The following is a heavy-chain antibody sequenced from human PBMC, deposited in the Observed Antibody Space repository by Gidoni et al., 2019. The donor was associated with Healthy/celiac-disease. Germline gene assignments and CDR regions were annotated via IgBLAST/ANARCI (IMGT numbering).Heavy chain of an antibody. CDR1: GGSFSGYY. CDR3: ARAFRTPTGLKLKYYYYYYGMDV. J-gene: IGHJ6*02. CDR2: INHSGST. D-gene: IGHD2-8*02. Sequence: QVQLQQWGAGLLKPSETLSLTCAVYGGSFSGYYWSWIRQPPGKGLEWIGEINHSGSTNYNPSLKSRVTISVDTSKNQFSLKLSSVTAADTAVYYCARAFRTPTGLKLKYYYYYYGMDVWGQGTTVTVSS. V-gene: IGHV4-34*01.